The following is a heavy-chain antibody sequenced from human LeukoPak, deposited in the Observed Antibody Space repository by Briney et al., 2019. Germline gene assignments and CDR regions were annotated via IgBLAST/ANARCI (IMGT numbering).Heavy chain of an antibody. D-gene: IGHD4-17*01. J-gene: IGHJ4*02. CDR3: ARRTVTTIWH. CDR1: GGSISSSSYY. Sequence: SETLSLTCTVSGGSISSSSYYWGWIRQPPGKGLESIGSIYYSGSAYYNPSLKSRVTISVDTSKNQFSLKLSSVTAADTAVYYCARRTVTTIWHWGQGTLVTVSS. V-gene: IGHV4-39*01. CDR2: IYYSGSA.